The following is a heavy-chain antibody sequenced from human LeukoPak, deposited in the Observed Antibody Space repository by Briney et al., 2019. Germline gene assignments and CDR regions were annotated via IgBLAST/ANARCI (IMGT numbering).Heavy chain of an antibody. CDR2: ISGSGGST. J-gene: IGHJ4*02. V-gene: IGHV3-23*01. Sequence: GGSLRLSCAASGFTFVTYAMSWVRQAPGKGLEWVSAISGSGGSTYYADSVRGRFTISRDNAKNSLYLQMNSLRAEDTAVYYCAKESMEGGWGQGTLVTVSS. CDR3: AKESMEGG. CDR1: GFTFVTYA. D-gene: IGHD3-16*01.